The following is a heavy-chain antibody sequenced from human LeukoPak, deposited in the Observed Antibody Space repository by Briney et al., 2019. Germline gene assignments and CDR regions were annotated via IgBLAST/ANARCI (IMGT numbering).Heavy chain of an antibody. CDR2: ISSSGRAI. CDR1: GFTFSSYE. J-gene: IGHJ4*02. Sequence: PGGSLRLSCAASGFTFSSYEMNWVRQAPGKGLEWLSYISSSGRAIYYADSVKGRFTIPRDNANNSLYLQMHSLRAEDTAVYYCARDPALAAAGTGFGYWGQGTLVTVSS. V-gene: IGHV3-48*03. CDR3: ARDPALAAAGTGFGY. D-gene: IGHD6-13*01.